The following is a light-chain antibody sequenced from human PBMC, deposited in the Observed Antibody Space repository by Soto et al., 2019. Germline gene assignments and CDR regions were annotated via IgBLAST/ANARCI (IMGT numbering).Light chain of an antibody. CDR2: AAS. CDR1: QSISTN. V-gene: IGKV3-15*01. J-gene: IGKJ1*01. CDR3: HQYNNWSPWT. Sequence: EIVMTQSPATLSVSPGERVIISCRASQSISTNLAWYQYIPGQAPRLLIYAASTRATGIPARFSGSGSGTDFTLSITSLQSEDYAVYYCHQYNNWSPWTFGQGTKEDIK.